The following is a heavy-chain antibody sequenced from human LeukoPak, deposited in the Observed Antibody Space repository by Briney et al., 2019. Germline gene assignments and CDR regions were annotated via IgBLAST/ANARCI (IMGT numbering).Heavy chain of an antibody. V-gene: IGHV3-21*01. D-gene: IGHD1-14*01. J-gene: IGHJ6*03. CDR3: ASLNHYYYYMDV. CDR1: GFTFSSYT. CDR2: ISSSRSSI. Sequence: GSLRLSCAASGFTFSSYTMNWVRQAPGKGLEWVSSISSSRSSIYYADSMKGRFTISRDNAKNSLYLQMNSLRAEDTAVYYCASLNHYYYYMDVWGKGTTVTISS.